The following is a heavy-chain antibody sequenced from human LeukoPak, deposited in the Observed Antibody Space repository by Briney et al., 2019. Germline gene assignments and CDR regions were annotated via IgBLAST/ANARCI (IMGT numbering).Heavy chain of an antibody. CDR1: GFIFSSYP. CDR3: ANQRGGF. Sequence: GGSLRLSCAASGFIFSSYPMSWVRQAPGKGLEWVSAISGTAENTYYADSVKGRFSISRDNSRNTVHLQMNSLRPEDTAVYYCANQRGGFWGQGTLVNVSS. J-gene: IGHJ4*02. CDR2: ISGTAENT. D-gene: IGHD3-10*01. V-gene: IGHV3-23*01.